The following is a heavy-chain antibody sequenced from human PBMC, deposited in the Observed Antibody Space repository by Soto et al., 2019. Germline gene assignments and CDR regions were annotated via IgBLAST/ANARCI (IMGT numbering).Heavy chain of an antibody. CDR3: ARDPWAADY. D-gene: IGHD3-16*01. CDR2: IYSGGST. V-gene: IGHV3-66*01. Sequence: PGGSLILSCAASGVTVSTKYMSWVRQAPGKGLEWVSVIYSGGSTFYADSVRGRFTISRDNSKNTVNLQMNSLRAEDKAVYYCARDPWAADYWGQGTLVTVSS. J-gene: IGHJ4*02. CDR1: GVTVSTKY.